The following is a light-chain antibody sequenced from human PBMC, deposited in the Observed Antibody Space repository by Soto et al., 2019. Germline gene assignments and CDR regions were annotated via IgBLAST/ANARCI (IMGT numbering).Light chain of an antibody. V-gene: IGKV3-20*01. CDR2: GAS. Sequence: EIVLTQSPGPLSLSPGERAALSCRASQSVSSDYLAWYHHKPGQAPSLLLYGASIKAPGFPARFSGSWSGTDFTRNITGLEPEDGAGDYGQHHGYSWWSFGQGTKVEIK. CDR3: QHHGYSWWS. CDR1: QSVSSDY. J-gene: IGKJ1*01.